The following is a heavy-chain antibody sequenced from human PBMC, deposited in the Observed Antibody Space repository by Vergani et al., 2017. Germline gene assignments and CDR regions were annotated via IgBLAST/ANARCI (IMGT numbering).Heavy chain of an antibody. CDR3: ARVEGYSGIY. D-gene: IGHD5-12*01. CDR2: IKEDGSEK. V-gene: IGHV3-7*01. J-gene: IGHJ4*02. CDR1: GFTLSRFW. Sequence: EVQLVESGGGLVQPGGSLRLSCAASGFTLSRFWMSWVRQAAGKGLEWVANIKEDGSEKFYVDSVRGRFVISRDNAKNSLYLQLNSLRAEDTAVCYCARVEGYSGIYWGQGTLVTVSS.